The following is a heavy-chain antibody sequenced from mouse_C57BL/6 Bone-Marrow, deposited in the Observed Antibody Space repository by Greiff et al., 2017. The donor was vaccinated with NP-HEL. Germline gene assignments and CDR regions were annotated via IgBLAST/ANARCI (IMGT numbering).Heavy chain of an antibody. J-gene: IGHJ1*03. D-gene: IGHD1-1*01. V-gene: IGHV1-54*01. CDR2: INPGSGGT. CDR3: AGGDYRVVTFDV. CDR1: GYAFTNYL. Sequence: QVQLQQSGAELVRPGTSVKVSCKASGYAFTNYLIEWVKQRPGQGLEWIGVINPGSGGTNYNEQFKGKATLTADTSSSTAYMQLSSLTSEDSAVYVCAGGDYRVVTFDVWGTGTTVTVAS.